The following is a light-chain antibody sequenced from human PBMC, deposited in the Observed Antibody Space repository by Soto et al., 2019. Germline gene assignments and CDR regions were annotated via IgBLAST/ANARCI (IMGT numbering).Light chain of an antibody. J-gene: IGKJ1*01. Sequence: EILMTQSPVTLSVSPGERATLSCRASQSVSSNLAWYQQKPGQAPSLLIYGAFTRATGIPSRFSGTGSGTEFTLTISSLQSEDFALYYCQKYNDRPLTFGQGTKVEI. V-gene: IGKV3-15*01. CDR2: GAF. CDR1: QSVSSN. CDR3: QKYNDRPLT.